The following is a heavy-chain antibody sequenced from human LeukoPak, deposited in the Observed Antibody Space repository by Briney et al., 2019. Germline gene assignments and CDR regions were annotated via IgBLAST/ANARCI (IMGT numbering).Heavy chain of an antibody. CDR3: TTDRASVTTWSYYYYYMDV. CDR1: GFSFNYAW. V-gene: IGHV3-15*01. D-gene: IGHD4-17*01. Sequence: GGSLRLSCAASGFSFNYAWMSWVRQAPGKGLEWVGRIKSKNDDGTTDYAAPVKGRFTISRDDSTNTLFLQMNSLKTEDTGLYYCTTDRASVTTWSYYYYYMDVWGKGTTVTVSS. J-gene: IGHJ6*03. CDR2: IKSKNDDGTT.